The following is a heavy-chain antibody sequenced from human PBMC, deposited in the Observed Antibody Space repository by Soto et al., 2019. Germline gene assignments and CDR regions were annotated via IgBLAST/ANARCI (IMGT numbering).Heavy chain of an antibody. J-gene: IGHJ4*02. V-gene: IGHV3-30-3*01. CDR3: ARDPKTSGGQHWAFNYFDS. D-gene: IGHD7-27*01. CDR2: ISYDGTNK. CDR1: GFSFSISP. Sequence: QVQLVESGGGVVQPGRSLRLSCAASGFSFSISPMHWVRQAPGKGPEWVALISYDGTNKFYADSVKGRFTISRDNSKSKLYLQVASLRPEDAAVYYCARDPKTSGGQHWAFNYFDSWGQGTLVTVSS.